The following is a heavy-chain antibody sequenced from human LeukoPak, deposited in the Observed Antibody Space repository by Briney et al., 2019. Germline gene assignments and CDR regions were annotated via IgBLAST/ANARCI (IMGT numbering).Heavy chain of an antibody. CDR2: INSDWSST. Sequence: GGSLRLFWAASGFTFSSYWKHWVSQASGKGLVWVSRINSDWSSTSYADSVKGRFPISKDHSKNTLYLPMNSLIAEDTAVLYFAKDIVRGYYDSSGYQEKLDYWGQGNLVTVSS. D-gene: IGHD3-22*01. CDR3: AKDIVRGYYDSSGYQEKLDY. V-gene: IGHV3-74*01. J-gene: IGHJ4*02. CDR1: GFTFSSYW.